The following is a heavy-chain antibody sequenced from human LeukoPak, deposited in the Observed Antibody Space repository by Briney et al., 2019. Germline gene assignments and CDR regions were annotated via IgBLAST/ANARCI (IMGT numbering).Heavy chain of an antibody. D-gene: IGHD3-16*02. CDR1: GGSFSGYY. J-gene: IGHJ4*02. CDR2: INHSGST. V-gene: IGHV4-34*01. Sequence: PSETLSLTCAVYGGSFSGYYWSWTRQPPGKGLEWIGEINHSGSTNYNPSLKSRVTISLDTTKNQFFLKLMSVTAADTAADYCGRGRFYGDYIWGSYRPGSYFDYWGQGTLVTVSS. CDR3: GRGRFYGDYIWGSYRPGSYFDY.